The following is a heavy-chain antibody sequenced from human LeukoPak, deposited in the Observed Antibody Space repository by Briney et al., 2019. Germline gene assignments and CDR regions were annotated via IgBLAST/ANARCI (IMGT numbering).Heavy chain of an antibody. CDR3: ARGPNYPSPSPFDY. CDR2: IYTSGST. V-gene: IGHV4-61*02. D-gene: IGHD5-24*01. J-gene: IGHJ4*02. Sequence: SETLSLTCTVSGGSISSGSYYWSWIRQPAGKGLEWIGRIYTSGSTNYNPSLKSRVTISVDTSKNQFSLKLSSVTAADTAVYYCARGPNYPSPSPFDYWGQGTLVTVSS. CDR1: GGSISSGSYY.